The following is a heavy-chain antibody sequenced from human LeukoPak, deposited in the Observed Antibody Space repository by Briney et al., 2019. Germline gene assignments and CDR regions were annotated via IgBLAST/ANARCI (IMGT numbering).Heavy chain of an antibody. J-gene: IGHJ1*01. Sequence: GGSLRLSCAASGFAFSDYSMNWVRQAPGKGLEWVANTRGSGSGMGSGNYYAGSVKGRFTISRDNAKNSLYLQMSSLRAEDTVFYFCARDDNWGFASWGKGALVTVPS. CDR3: ARDDNWGFAS. CDR1: GFAFSDYS. D-gene: IGHD1-1*01. V-gene: IGHV3-21*05. CDR2: TRGSGSGM.